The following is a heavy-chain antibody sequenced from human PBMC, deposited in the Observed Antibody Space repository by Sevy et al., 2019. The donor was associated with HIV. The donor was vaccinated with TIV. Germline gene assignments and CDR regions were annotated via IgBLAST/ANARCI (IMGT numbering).Heavy chain of an antibody. V-gene: IGHV3-30*18. CDR2: ISYDGSNK. Sequence: GGSLRLSCVASGFTFSSYGMHWVRQAPGKGLEWVAVISYDGSNKYYADSVKGRFTISRDNSKNTLYLQMNSLRAEDTAVYYCAKDGGVDPAQDYWGQGTLVTVSS. CDR3: AKDGGVDPAQDY. D-gene: IGHD5-18*01. CDR1: GFTFSSYG. J-gene: IGHJ4*02.